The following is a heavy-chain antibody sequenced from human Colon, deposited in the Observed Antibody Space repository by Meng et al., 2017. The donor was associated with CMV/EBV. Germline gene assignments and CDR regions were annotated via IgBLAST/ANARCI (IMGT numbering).Heavy chain of an antibody. CDR2: ISGSGGTR. CDR1: GFTFRNYA. CDR3: ARRCTSTTCYPPLGYAMDV. Sequence: GESLKISCAASGFTFRNYAMSWVRQAPGKGLEWVSSISGSGGTRDYADSVKGRFTISRDNANNSLYLQINSLRAEDTAVYYCARRCTSTTCYPPLGYAMDVWGHGTTVTVSS. J-gene: IGHJ6*02. D-gene: IGHD2-2*01. V-gene: IGHV3-23*01.